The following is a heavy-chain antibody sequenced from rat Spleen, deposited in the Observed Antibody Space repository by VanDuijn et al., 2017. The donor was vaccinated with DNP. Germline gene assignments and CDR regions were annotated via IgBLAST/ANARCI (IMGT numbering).Heavy chain of an antibody. J-gene: IGHJ1*01. D-gene: IGHD1-11*01. CDR1: GYSITSGFG. Sequence: EVQFQESGPGLVKSSQSLSLTCSVTGYSITSGFGWNWIRKFTGNKLEWMGSMNSAGSTNYNPPLKSQISFTRDTSKNQFLLQLTSVTTEDTATYYCARGLNYGGYNYYWYFDFWGPGTMVTVSS. CDR2: MNSAGST. CDR3: ARGLNYGGYNYYWYFDF. V-gene: IGHV3-3*01.